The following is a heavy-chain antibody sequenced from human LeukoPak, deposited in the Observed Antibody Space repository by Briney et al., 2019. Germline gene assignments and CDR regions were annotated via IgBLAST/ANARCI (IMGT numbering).Heavy chain of an antibody. Sequence: GGSLRLSCAASGIAFSNHWMHWVRQAPGKGLEWVSWINNDGSYAVYADSVRARFTISRDNAKNTLYLQMNSLRPEDTAVYYCASGYSYGYYYLDNWGQGTLVTVSS. D-gene: IGHD5-18*01. J-gene: IGHJ4*02. CDR2: INNDGSYA. V-gene: IGHV3-74*01. CDR3: ASGYSYGYYYLDN. CDR1: GIAFSNHW.